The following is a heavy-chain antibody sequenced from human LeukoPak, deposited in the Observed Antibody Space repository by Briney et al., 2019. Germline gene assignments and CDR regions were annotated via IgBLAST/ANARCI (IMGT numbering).Heavy chain of an antibody. CDR3: ARDWNRFDP. Sequence: KPGGSLRLSCAASGFTFSSYSMNWVRQDPGKGLEWVSSISSSSSYIYYADSVKDRLTITRDNAKSSLYLQMNSLRAEDRAVYYCARDWNRFDPWGEGTLVTVSS. J-gene: IGHJ5*02. V-gene: IGHV3-21*01. CDR1: GFTFSSYS. CDR2: ISSSSSYI.